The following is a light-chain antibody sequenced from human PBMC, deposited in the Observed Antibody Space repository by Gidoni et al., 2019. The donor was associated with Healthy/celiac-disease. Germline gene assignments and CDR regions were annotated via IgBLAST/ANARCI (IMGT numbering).Light chain of an antibody. CDR3: VLYMGSGISV. J-gene: IGLJ3*02. CDR2: STN. V-gene: IGLV8-61*01. Sequence: QTVVTQEPSLSVSPGGTVTLTCGLSSGSVSTSYYPSWYQQTPGQAPRTLIYSTNTRSSVVPERFSGSILGNKAALTITGAQADDESDYYCVLYMGSGISVFGGGTKLTVL. CDR1: SGSVSTSYY.